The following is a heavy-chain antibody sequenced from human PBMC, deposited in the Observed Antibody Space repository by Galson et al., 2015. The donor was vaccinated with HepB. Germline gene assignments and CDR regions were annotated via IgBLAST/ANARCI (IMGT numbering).Heavy chain of an antibody. CDR3: TALSFDYDYLTGYSLNFDY. Sequence: SLRLSCAASGFTFSDAWMNWIRQAPGRGLEWVGRIKSQADSGTTDYTVPVKGRFTISRDDSKNMLYLQMTSLKSEDTAVYYCTALSFDYDYLTGYSLNFDYWGHGTLVTVSS. V-gene: IGHV3-15*07. CDR1: GFTFSDAW. CDR2: IKSQADSGTT. D-gene: IGHD3-9*01. J-gene: IGHJ4*01.